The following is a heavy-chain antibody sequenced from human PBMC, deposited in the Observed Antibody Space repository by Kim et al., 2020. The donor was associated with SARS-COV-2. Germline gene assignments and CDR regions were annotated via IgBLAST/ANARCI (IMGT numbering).Heavy chain of an antibody. Sequence: SETLSLTCAVYGGSFSGYYWSWIRQPPGKGLEWIGEINHSGSTNYNPSLKSRVTISVDTSKNQFSLKLSSVTAADTAVYYCARCHGVRTSCYSGWDYWGQGTLVTVSS. J-gene: IGHJ4*02. CDR3: ARCHGVRTSCYSGWDY. D-gene: IGHD2-2*02. CDR1: GGSFSGYY. CDR2: INHSGST. V-gene: IGHV4-34*01.